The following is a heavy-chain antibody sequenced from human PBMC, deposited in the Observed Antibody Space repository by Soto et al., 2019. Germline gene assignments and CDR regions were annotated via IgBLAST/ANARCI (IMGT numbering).Heavy chain of an antibody. CDR2: IYYSGST. V-gene: IGHV4-61*01. CDR3: ARRAYSSGWDNWFDP. Sequence: SETLSLTCTVSGGSVSSGNYYWSWIRQPPGKGLEWIGYIYYSGSTNYNPSLKSRVTISVDTSKNQFSLKLSSVTAADTAVYYCARRAYSSGWDNWFDPWGQGTLVTVSS. CDR1: GGSVSSGNYY. J-gene: IGHJ5*02. D-gene: IGHD6-19*01.